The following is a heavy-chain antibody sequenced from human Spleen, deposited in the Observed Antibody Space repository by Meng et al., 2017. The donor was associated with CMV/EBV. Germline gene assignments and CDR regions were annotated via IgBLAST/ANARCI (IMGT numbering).Heavy chain of an antibody. J-gene: IGHJ5*02. D-gene: IGHD3-16*01. CDR3: ARAIVGDLNWFDP. CDR2: INHSGST. Sequence: SETLSLTCAVYGGSFSGYYWSWIRQPPGKGLEWIGEINHSGSTNYNPSLKSLVAISVDTSKNQFSLKLSSVTAADTAVYYCARAIVGDLNWFDPWGQGTLVTVSS. V-gene: IGHV4-34*01. CDR1: GGSFSGYY.